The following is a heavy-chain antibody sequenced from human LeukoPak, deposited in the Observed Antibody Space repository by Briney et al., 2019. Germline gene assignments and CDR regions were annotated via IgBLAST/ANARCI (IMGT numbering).Heavy chain of an antibody. J-gene: IGHJ4*02. CDR1: GFTFNSYT. Sequence: GGSLRLSCAASGFTFNSYTMHWVRQAPGKGLEYVSGTSSDGGSTYYANSVKGRFTISRDSSKNTLYLQMGSLRAEDMAVYYCARRPYYDSSGYFDYWGQGTLVTVSS. CDR3: ARRPYYDSSGYFDY. D-gene: IGHD3-22*01. CDR2: TSSDGGST. V-gene: IGHV3-64*01.